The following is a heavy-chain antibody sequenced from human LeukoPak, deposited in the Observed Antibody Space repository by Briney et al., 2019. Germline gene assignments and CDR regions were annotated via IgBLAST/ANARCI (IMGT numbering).Heavy chain of an antibody. CDR2: ISSSSSYI. Sequence: GGSLRLSCAASGFTFSSYSMNWVRQAPGKGLEWVSSISSSSSYIYYADSVKGRFTISRDNAKNSLYLQMNSLRAEDTAVYYCARDYGSGWANWFDPWGQGTLVTVSS. CDR1: GFTFSSYS. V-gene: IGHV3-21*01. D-gene: IGHD6-25*01. CDR3: ARDYGSGWANWFDP. J-gene: IGHJ5*02.